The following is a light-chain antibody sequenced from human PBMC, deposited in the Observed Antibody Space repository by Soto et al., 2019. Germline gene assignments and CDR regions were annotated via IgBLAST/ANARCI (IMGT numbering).Light chain of an antibody. CDR2: EVT. CDR3: SSFAGSNIWV. J-gene: IGLJ3*02. Sequence: QPVLTQPPSASGSPGQSVTISCTGSSSDVGEYDYVSWYQQHPDKAPKLMIHEVTKRPSGVPDRFSGSKSGNTASLTVSGLQAEDEADYYCSSFAGSNIWVFGGGTKLTVL. CDR1: SSDVGEYDY. V-gene: IGLV2-8*01.